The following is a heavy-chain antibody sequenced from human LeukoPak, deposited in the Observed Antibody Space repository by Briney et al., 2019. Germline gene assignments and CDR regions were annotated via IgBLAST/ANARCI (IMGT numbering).Heavy chain of an antibody. CDR2: ISGSGGST. D-gene: IGHD1-26*01. CDR1: GFTFDDYA. CDR3: AKASLVGVSGRWFDP. V-gene: IGHV3-23*01. J-gene: IGHJ5*02. Sequence: GRSLRLSCAASGFTFDDYAMSWVRQAPGKGLEWVSAISGSGGSTYYADSVKGRFTISRDNSKNTLYLQMNSLRAEDTAVYYCAKASLVGVSGRWFDPWGQGTLVTVSS.